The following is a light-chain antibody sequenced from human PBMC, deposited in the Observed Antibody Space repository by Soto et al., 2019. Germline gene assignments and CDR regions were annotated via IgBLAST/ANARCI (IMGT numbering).Light chain of an antibody. CDR2: DVT. CDR3: CSYAGSYIFV. Sequence: QSALTQPRSVSGSPGQSVTISCTGVRSDVGGYNYVSWYQQHPGKAPKLMIYDVTKRPSGVPDRFSGSKSGNTASLTISGLQADDEADYYCCSYAGSYIFVFGTGTKLTVL. J-gene: IGLJ1*01. CDR1: RSDVGGYNY. V-gene: IGLV2-11*01.